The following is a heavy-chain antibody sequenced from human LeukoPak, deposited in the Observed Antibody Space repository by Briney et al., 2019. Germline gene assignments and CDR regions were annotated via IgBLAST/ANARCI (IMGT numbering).Heavy chain of an antibody. J-gene: IGHJ4*02. CDR2: ISYDGSNK. D-gene: IGHD6-13*01. CDR3: ARYSSSWKFDY. V-gene: IGHV3-30*03. CDR1: GFTFSSYG. Sequence: GGSLRFSCAASGFTFSSYGMHWVRQAPGKGLEWVAVISYDGSNKYYADSVKGRFTISRDNSKNTLYLQMNSLRAEDTAVYYCARYSSSWKFDYWGQGTLVTVSS.